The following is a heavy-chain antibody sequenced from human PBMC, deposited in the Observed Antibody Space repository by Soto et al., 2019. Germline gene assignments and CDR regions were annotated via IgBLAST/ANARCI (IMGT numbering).Heavy chain of an antibody. Sequence: EVQLLESGGGLVQPGGSLRLSCAASGFSFRNYAMTWVRQAPGKGLEWVSGLSGSGTMRYYADSVRGRFIISRDNAKNTLCLQMDKLRVEDSAVYYCAKEAEENENVPIPGDNWGQGTPVTVSS. CDR3: AKEAEENENVPIPGDN. V-gene: IGHV3-23*01. D-gene: IGHD1-1*01. CDR2: LSGSGTMR. CDR1: GFSFRNYA. J-gene: IGHJ4*02.